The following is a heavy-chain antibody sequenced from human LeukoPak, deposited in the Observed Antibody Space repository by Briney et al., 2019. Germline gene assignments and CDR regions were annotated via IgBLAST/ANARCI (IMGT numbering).Heavy chain of an antibody. CDR1: GYTFTGYY. D-gene: IGHD1-26*01. V-gene: IGHV1-2*04. CDR2: INPNSGGT. J-gene: IGHJ4*02. Sequence: ASVKVSCKASGYTFTGYYMHWVRHAPGQGLEWMGWINPNSGGTNYAQKFQGWVTMTRDTSISTAYMELSRLRSDDTAVYYCARAAAGTKWELLGYWGQGTLVTVSS. CDR3: ARAAAGTKWELLGY.